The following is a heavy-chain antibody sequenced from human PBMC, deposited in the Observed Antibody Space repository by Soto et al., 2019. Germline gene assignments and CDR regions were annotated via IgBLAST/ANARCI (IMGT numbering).Heavy chain of an antibody. CDR2: ISYDGSNK. CDR3: AKSLIPRLRYFDWVLLGLAEPAFDY. V-gene: IGHV3-30*18. J-gene: IGHJ4*02. D-gene: IGHD3-9*01. CDR1: GFTFSSYG. Sequence: QVQLVESGGGVVQPGRSLRLSCAASGFTFSSYGMHWVRQAPGKGLEWVAVISYDGSNKYYADSVKGRFTISRDNSKNTLYLQMNSLRAEDTAVYYCAKSLIPRLRYFDWVLLGLAEPAFDYWGQGTLVTVSS.